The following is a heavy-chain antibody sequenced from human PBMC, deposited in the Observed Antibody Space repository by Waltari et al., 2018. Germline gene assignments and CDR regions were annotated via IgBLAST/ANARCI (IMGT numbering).Heavy chain of an antibody. CDR1: GGSISSSRYY. CDR2: IYYSGST. Sequence: QLQLQESGPGLVKPSETLSLTCTVSGGSISSSRYYWGWIRQPPGKGLEWIGSIYYSGSTYYNPSLKSRVTISVDTSKNQFSLKLSSVTAADTAVYYCARSAMTTPTAWGQGTLVTVSS. D-gene: IGHD4-17*01. CDR3: ARSAMTTPTA. J-gene: IGHJ5*02. V-gene: IGHV4-39*01.